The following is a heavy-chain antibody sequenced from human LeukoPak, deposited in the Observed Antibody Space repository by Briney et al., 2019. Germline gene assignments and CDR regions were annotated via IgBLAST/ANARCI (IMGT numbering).Heavy chain of an antibody. CDR2: INHSGST. V-gene: IGHV4-34*01. D-gene: IGHD1-1*01. Sequence: SETLSLTCAVYGGSFSGYYWSWIRQPPGKGLEWIGEINHSGSTNYNPSLKSRLTISVDTSKNQFSLKMSSVTAADTAVYYCARNNWTKRIDYWGQGTLVTVSS. CDR3: ARNNWTKRIDY. J-gene: IGHJ4*02. CDR1: GGSFSGYY.